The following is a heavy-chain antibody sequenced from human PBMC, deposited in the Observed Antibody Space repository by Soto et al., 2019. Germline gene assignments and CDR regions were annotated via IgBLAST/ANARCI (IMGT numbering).Heavy chain of an antibody. Sequence: SETLSLTCAVDIGSVPGSYWGWIRHSPGKGLEWIGEINPSGSTNYNPSLKSRVTLSADTSNNQFSLKLTSMTAAVTAAYYCARGQRTGTITTWFDYWGQGTLVTVS. CDR3: ARGQRTGTITTWFDY. D-gene: IGHD3-22*01. CDR2: INPSGST. V-gene: IGHV4-34*01. J-gene: IGHJ4*02. CDR1: IGSVPGSY.